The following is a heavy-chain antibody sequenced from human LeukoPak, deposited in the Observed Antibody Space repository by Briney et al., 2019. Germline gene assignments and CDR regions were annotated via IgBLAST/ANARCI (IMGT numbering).Heavy chain of an antibody. Sequence: SETLSLTCAVYGGSFSGYYWNWIRQPPGKELEWIGYVYYSGNTNYNPSLKSRVTISVDTSKNQFSLRLSSVTAADTAVYYCARAPTRQQQLVYFDYWGQGTLVTASS. CDR1: GGSFSGYY. V-gene: IGHV4-59*01. J-gene: IGHJ4*02. CDR3: ARAPTRQQQLVYFDY. CDR2: VYYSGNT. D-gene: IGHD6-13*01.